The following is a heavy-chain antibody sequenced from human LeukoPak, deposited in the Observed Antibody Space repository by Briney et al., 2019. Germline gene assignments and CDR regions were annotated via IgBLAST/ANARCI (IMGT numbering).Heavy chain of an antibody. V-gene: IGHV3-48*04. Sequence: PGGSLRLSCAASGFTFSNYGMNWVRQAPGKGLEWVSYISSSSSNIAYADSVKGRFTISRDNVKNSLYLQINSLRGEDTSVYFCARGGAARPDYWGQGTLVTVSS. J-gene: IGHJ4*02. D-gene: IGHD6-6*01. CDR1: GFTFSNYG. CDR3: ARGGAARPDY. CDR2: ISSSSSNI.